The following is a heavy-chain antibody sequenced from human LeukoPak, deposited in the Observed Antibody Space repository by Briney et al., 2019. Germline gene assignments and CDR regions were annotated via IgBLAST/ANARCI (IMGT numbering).Heavy chain of an antibody. CDR3: ARHIPFDC. D-gene: IGHD2-21*01. V-gene: IGHV3-33*01. Sequence: GRSLRLSCAASGFTFSSYGMHWVRQAPGKGLEWVAVIWYDGSNKYYADSVKGRFTISRDNAKNSLYLQMDSLRAEDTVVYYCARHIPFDCWGQGTLVTVSS. J-gene: IGHJ4*02. CDR1: GFTFSSYG. CDR2: IWYDGSNK.